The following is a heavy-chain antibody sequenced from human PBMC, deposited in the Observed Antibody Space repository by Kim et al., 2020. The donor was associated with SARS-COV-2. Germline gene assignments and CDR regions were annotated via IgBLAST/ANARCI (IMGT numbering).Heavy chain of an antibody. CDR2: IYYSGST. Sequence: SETLSLTCTVSGGSISSYYWSWIRQPPGKGLEWIGYIYYSGSTNYNPSLKSRVTISVDTSKNQFSLKLSSVTAADTAVYYCARDNQPRFAAAAPGGMDVWGQGTTVTVSS. J-gene: IGHJ6*02. CDR1: GGSISSYY. V-gene: IGHV4-59*13. CDR3: ARDNQPRFAAAAPGGMDV. D-gene: IGHD6-13*01.